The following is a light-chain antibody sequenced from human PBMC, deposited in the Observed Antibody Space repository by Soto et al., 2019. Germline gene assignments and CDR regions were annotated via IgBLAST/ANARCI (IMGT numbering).Light chain of an antibody. J-gene: IGLJ2*01. CDR1: RSNIGTNY. V-gene: IGLV1-47*02. CDR2: SSN. CDR3: AAWDDSLSGPV. Sequence: HSVLTQPPSASGTPGQRVTISCSGSRSNIGTNYVYWYQQLPGTAPKLLIYSSNKRPSGVPDRISGSKSGTSASLAISGLRSDDEANYYCAAWDDSLSGPVFGGGTKLTVL.